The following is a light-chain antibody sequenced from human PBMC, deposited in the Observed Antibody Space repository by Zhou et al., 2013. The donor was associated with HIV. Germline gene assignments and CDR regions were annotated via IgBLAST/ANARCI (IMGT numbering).Light chain of an antibody. CDR2: GAS. V-gene: IGKV3-15*01. J-gene: IGKJ1*01. CDR1: QTVSSN. Sequence: ETVMTQSPVTLSVSPGERATLSCRASQTVSSNLAWYQQKPGQAPRLLIYGASTRATGIPARFSGSESGTEFTLTISSLQSEDFAVYYCQQYNNWPLTFGQGTKVEIK. CDR3: QQYNNWPLT.